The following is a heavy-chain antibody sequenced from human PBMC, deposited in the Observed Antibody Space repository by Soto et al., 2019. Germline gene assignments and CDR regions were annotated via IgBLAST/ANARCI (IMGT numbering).Heavy chain of an antibody. D-gene: IGHD2-8*01. Sequence: GPSLTISCKGSGYSFTSYWISWVRQMPGKALVWLGRIDPSDSYTNYSPSFPGHVTISADKFISTSYLQWSSLKASDTAMDYCARRLRMVYYYGIDAWGQGSTVTASS. CDR2: IDPSDSYT. J-gene: IGHJ6*02. CDR3: ARRLRMVYYYGIDA. CDR1: GYSFTSYW. V-gene: IGHV5-10-1*01.